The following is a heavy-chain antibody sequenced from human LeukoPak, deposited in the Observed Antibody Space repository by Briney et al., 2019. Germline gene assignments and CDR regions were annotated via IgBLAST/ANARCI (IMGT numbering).Heavy chain of an antibody. Sequence: GGSLRLSCAASGFTFSSHAMNWVRQTPGKGLEWVSSIGGIGASTYYADSVKGRFTISRDNSKNTPYLQMNSLRAEDTALYYCAKAAYGDYVNWFDPWGQGILVIVSS. D-gene: IGHD4-17*01. J-gene: IGHJ5*02. CDR2: IGGIGAST. V-gene: IGHV3-23*01. CDR3: AKAAYGDYVNWFDP. CDR1: GFTFSSHA.